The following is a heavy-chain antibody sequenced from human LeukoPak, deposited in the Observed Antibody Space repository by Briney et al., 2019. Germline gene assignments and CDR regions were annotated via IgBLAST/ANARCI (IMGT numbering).Heavy chain of an antibody. CDR3: ARRGTEMASHVRIDI. Sequence: PSETLSLTCAVYGGSFSGYYWSWIRQPPGKGLEWIGEINHSGSTNYNPSLKSRVTISVDTSKNQFSLKLSSVTAADTAVYYCARRGTEMASHVRIDIWGQGTMVTVSS. D-gene: IGHD3-10*01. V-gene: IGHV4-34*01. J-gene: IGHJ3*02. CDR1: GGSFSGYY. CDR2: INHSGST.